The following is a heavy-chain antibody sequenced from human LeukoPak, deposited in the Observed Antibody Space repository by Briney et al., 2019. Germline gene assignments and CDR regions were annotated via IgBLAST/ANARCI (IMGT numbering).Heavy chain of an antibody. V-gene: IGHV4-31*03. Sequence: PSETLSLTCTVSGGSISSGGYYWSWIRQHPGKGLEWIGYIYYSGSTYYNPSLKSRVTISVDTSKNQFSLKLSSVTAADTAVYYCASWRYCSSTSCPTFYYYYYGMDVWGQGTTVTVSS. CDR1: GGSISSGGYY. D-gene: IGHD2-2*01. CDR3: ASWRYCSSTSCPTFYYYYYGMDV. CDR2: IYYSGST. J-gene: IGHJ6*02.